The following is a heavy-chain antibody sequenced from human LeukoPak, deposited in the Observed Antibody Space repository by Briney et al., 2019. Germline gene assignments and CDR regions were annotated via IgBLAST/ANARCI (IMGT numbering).Heavy chain of an antibody. V-gene: IGHV5-51*01. CDR3: ARRGYDSSGYRDAFDI. CDR1: GYSFTSYW. Sequence: GESLKISCKGSGYSFTSYWIGWVRQMPGKGLEWMGIIYPGDSDTTYSPSFQGRVTISADKSISTAYLQWSSLKASDTAMYYCARRGYDSSGYRDAFDIWGQGTMVTVSS. J-gene: IGHJ3*02. D-gene: IGHD3-22*01. CDR2: IYPGDSDT.